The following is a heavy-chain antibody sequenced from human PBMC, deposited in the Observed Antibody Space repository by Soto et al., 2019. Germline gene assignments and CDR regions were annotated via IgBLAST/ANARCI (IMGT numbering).Heavy chain of an antibody. CDR2: IRSKANSYAT. CDR3: TSPYSSSSGGWFDP. V-gene: IGHV3-73*01. J-gene: IGHJ5*02. CDR1: GFTFSGSA. Sequence: EVQLVESGGGLVQPGGSLKLSCAASGFTFSGSAMHWVRQASGQGLEWVGRIRSKANSYATAYAASVKGRFTISRDDSKNTAYLQMNSLKTEDTAVYYCTSPYSSSSGGWFDPWGQGTLVTVSS. D-gene: IGHD6-6*01.